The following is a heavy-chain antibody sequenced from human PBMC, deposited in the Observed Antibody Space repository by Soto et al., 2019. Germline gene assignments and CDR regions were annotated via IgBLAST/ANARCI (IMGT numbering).Heavy chain of an antibody. D-gene: IGHD2-8*01. CDR1: GLTLSSHA. CDR3: VGSQSSADIVLMVYAIPPPYFDY. J-gene: IGHJ4*02. Sequence: PGGSLRLSSAASGLTLSSHAMSWVRQPPGNGLEWVSAISGSGGSTYYADSVKGRFTISRENFKNTLYLQMNSLRAEDTAVYYCVGSQSSADIVLMVYAIPPPYFDYWGQGTLVTVSS. V-gene: IGHV3-23*01. CDR2: ISGSGGST.